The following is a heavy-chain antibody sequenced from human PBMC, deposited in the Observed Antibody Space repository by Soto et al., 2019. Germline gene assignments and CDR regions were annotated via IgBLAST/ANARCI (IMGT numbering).Heavy chain of an antibody. J-gene: IGHJ6*02. D-gene: IGHD3-10*01. CDR1: GFTFSSYS. CDR3: ARGSYGSGSYSPLYYYYGMDV. V-gene: IGHV3-48*02. CDR2: ISSSSSTI. Sequence: GGSLRLSCAAPGFTFSSYSMNWVRQAPGKGLEWVSYISSSSSTIYYADSVKGRFTISRDNAKNSLYLQMNSLRDEDAAVYYCARGSYGSGSYSPLYYYYGMDVWGQGTTVTVSS.